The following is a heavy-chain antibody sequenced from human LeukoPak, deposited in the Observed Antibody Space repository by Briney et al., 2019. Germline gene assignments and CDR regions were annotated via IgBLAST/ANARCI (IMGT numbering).Heavy chain of an antibody. CDR3: AGRFLEWLLDY. CDR1: GGSFSGYY. D-gene: IGHD3-3*01. CDR2: INHSGST. J-gene: IGHJ4*02. Sequence: SETLSLTRAVYGGSFSGYYWSWIRQPPGKGLEWIGEINHSGSTNYNPSLKSRVTISVDTSKNQFSLKLSSVTAADTAVYYCAGRFLEWLLDYWGQGTLVTVSS. V-gene: IGHV4-34*01.